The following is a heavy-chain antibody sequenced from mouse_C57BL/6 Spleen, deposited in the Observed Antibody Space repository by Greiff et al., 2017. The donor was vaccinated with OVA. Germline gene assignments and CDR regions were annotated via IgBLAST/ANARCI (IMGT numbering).Heavy chain of an antibody. J-gene: IGHJ2*01. CDR1: GFTFSSYA. Sequence: EVQLMESGGGLVKPGGSLKLSCAASGFTFSSYAMSWVRPTPEKRLEWVATISDGGSYTYYPDNVKGRFTISRDNAKNNLYLQRSHLKSEDTAMYYCARALSYFDYWGQGTTLTVSS. CDR2: ISDGGSYT. CDR3: ARALSYFDY. V-gene: IGHV5-4*01.